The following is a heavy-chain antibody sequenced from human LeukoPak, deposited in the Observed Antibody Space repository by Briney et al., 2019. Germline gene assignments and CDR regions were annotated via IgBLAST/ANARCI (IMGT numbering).Heavy chain of an antibody. D-gene: IGHD2-2*01. CDR1: RFSFSDYD. CDR2: ITDDGGST. V-gene: IGHV3-23*01. Sequence: PGGSLRLSCRASRFSFSDYDMHWVRQAPGKGLEWFSAITDDGGSTYYADSVEGRFTISRDNSKNTLHLQMNSLRAEDTAVYYCAKGSSSSRPYYFDYWGQGTLVTVSS. CDR3: AKGSSSSRPYYFDY. J-gene: IGHJ4*02.